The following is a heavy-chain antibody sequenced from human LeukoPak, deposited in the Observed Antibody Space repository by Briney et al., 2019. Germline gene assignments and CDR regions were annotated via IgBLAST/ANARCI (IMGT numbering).Heavy chain of an antibody. D-gene: IGHD2-2*03. Sequence: KPSETLSLTCTVSGGSTSSYYWSWIRQPPGKGLEWIGYIYYSGSTNYNPSLKSRVTISVDTSKNQFSLKLSSVTAADTAVYYCARDRVWRRGYCSSTSSYSWFDPWGQGTLVTVSS. J-gene: IGHJ5*02. CDR3: ARDRVWRRGYCSSTSSYSWFDP. CDR2: IYYSGST. CDR1: GGSTSSYY. V-gene: IGHV4-59*12.